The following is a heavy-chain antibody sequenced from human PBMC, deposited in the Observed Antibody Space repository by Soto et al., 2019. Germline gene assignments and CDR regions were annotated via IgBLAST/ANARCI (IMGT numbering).Heavy chain of an antibody. CDR1: GYSFTSYG. Sequence: QVQLVQSGAEVKKPGASVKVSCKASGYSFTSYGINWVRQAPGQGLEWMGWISGYNGNTDYAQKFQRRVTMSTDTSTSTVYMELRSLRSGDTAIYYCARDGSGWSNWGQGTLVTVSS. CDR3: ARDGSGWSN. CDR2: ISGYNGNT. V-gene: IGHV1-18*01. D-gene: IGHD6-19*01. J-gene: IGHJ4*02.